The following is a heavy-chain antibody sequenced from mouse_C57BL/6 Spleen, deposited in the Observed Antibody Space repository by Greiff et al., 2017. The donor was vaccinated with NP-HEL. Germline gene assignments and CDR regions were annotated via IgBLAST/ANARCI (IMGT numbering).Heavy chain of an antibody. J-gene: IGHJ4*01. CDR3: ARKEALWLRGAMDC. D-gene: IGHD2-2*01. CDR1: GYTFTDYY. Sequence: VQLQQSGPEVVKPGASVKISCKASGYTFTDYYMNWVKQSHGKSLEWIGDINPNNGGTSYNQKFKGKATLTVDKSSSTAYMELRSLTSEDSAVYYCARKEALWLRGAMDCWGQGTSVTVSS. V-gene: IGHV1-26*01. CDR2: INPNNGGT.